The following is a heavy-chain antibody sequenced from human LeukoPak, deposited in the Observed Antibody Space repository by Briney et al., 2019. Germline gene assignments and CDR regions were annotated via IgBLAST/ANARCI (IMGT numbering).Heavy chain of an antibody. D-gene: IGHD2-2*01. J-gene: IGHJ3*01. Sequence: GGSLRLSCTSATFTFGDYPLSWVRQAPGRGLEGITFIKTKPFGGTSEYAASVKGRFTFSRDDSKNIAYLQMNSLNTEDTAVYYCARHQSPYLDAFDLWGQGTMVTVAS. CDR1: TFTFGDYP. CDR2: IKTKPFGGTS. CDR3: ARHQSPYLDAFDL. V-gene: IGHV3-49*04.